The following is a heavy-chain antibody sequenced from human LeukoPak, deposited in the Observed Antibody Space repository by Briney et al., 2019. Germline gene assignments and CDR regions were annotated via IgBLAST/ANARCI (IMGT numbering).Heavy chain of an antibody. CDR3: ARDNVRGGGYDFDY. J-gene: IGHJ4*02. V-gene: IGHV1-2*02. CDR1: GYTFTGYY. D-gene: IGHD3-10*01. Sequence: ASVKVSCKASGYTFTGYYMHWVRQAPGQGLEWMGWINPNSGGTNYAQKFQGRVTMTRDTSISTAYMELSRLRSDDTAVYYCARDNVRGGGYDFDYWGQGTLVTVSS. CDR2: INPNSGGT.